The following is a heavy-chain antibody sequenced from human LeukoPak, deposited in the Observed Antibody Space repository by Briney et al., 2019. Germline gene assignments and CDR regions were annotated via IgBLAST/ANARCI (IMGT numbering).Heavy chain of an antibody. CDR2: IRYDGSIK. CDR3: AKVFGVAVAGTRGFFDY. D-gene: IGHD6-19*01. Sequence: PGGSLRLSCAASGFTFRTYGMHWVREAPGKGLEWVAFIRYDGSIKYYADSVKGRFTISRDNSKSTLYLQLNSLRAEDTALYYCAKVFGVAVAGTRGFFDYWGQGTLVTVSS. V-gene: IGHV3-30*02. J-gene: IGHJ4*02. CDR1: GFTFRTYG.